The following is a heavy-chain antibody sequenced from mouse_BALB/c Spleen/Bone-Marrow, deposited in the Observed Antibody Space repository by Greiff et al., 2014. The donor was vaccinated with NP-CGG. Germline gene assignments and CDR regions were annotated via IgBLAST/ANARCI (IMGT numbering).Heavy chain of an antibody. CDR1: SYTFTDYA. D-gene: IGHD2-14*01. J-gene: IGHJ3*01. CDR3: TRGGRYDEVAY. V-gene: IGHV1-67*01. Sequence: VQLQQSGPEPVRPGVSVKISCKGSSYTFTDYAVHWVKQSHAKSLEWIGVISTYYGNANYNQKFKGKATMTVDKSSSTAYMELARLTSEDSAVYYCTRGGRYDEVAYWGQGTLVTVSA. CDR2: ISTYYGNA.